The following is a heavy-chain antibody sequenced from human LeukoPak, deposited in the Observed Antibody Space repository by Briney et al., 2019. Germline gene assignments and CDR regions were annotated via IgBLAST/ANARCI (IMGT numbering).Heavy chain of an antibody. D-gene: IGHD5-12*01. CDR2: IIPILGIA. V-gene: IGHV1-69*04. J-gene: IGHJ5*02. CDR1: GGTFSSYA. CDR3: ARDIGYDSSFDP. Sequence: ASVKVSCKASGGTFSSYAISWVRQAPGQGLEWMGRIIPILGIANYAQKFQGRVTITADKSTSTAYMELSSLRSEDTAVYYCARDIGYDSSFDPWGQGTLVTVSS.